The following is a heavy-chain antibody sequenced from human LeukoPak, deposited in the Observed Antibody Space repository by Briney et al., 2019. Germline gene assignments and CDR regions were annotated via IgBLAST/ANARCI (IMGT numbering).Heavy chain of an antibody. CDR3: ARDLDGYRSGNGA. D-gene: IGHD5-12*01. CDR1: GFTFSNYW. Sequence: PGGSLRLSCAASGFTFSNYWMHWVRQAPGKGLVWVSRINTDGSSTDYADPVKDRFTISRDNAKNTLYLQMNSLRAEDTAVYYCARDLDGYRSGNGAWGQGTLVTVSS. V-gene: IGHV3-74*01. J-gene: IGHJ5*02. CDR2: INTDGSST.